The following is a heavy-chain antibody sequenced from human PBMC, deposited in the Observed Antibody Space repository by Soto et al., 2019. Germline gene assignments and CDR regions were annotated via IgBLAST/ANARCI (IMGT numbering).Heavy chain of an antibody. J-gene: IGHJ5*02. CDR3: ASSYGSGSYRFNWFDP. CDR2: ISSSSSYI. CDR1: GFTFSSYS. V-gene: IGHV3-21*01. Sequence: EVQLVESGGGLVKPGGSLRLSCAASGFTFSSYSMNWVRQAPGKGLEWVSSISSSSSYIYYADSVKGRFTISRDNAKHSLYLQMNSLRAEDTAVYYCASSYGSGSYRFNWFDPWGQGTLVTVSS. D-gene: IGHD3-10*01.